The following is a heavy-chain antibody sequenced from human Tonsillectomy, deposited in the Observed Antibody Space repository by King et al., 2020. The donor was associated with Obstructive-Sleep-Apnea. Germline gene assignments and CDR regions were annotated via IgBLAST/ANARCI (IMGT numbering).Heavy chain of an antibody. Sequence: VQLVESGGDLVQPGGSLRLSCAASGFTFSTYWMRWVRQAPGKGLVWVSRISSDGSSTSYADSVKGRFTISRDNAKNTLYLQMNSLRVEDTAVYYCWGRVTTDHYYFDYWGQGTLVTVSS. CDR1: GFTFSTYW. CDR2: ISSDGSST. D-gene: IGHD3-16*01. V-gene: IGHV3-74*01. CDR3: WGRVTTDHYYFDY. J-gene: IGHJ4*02.